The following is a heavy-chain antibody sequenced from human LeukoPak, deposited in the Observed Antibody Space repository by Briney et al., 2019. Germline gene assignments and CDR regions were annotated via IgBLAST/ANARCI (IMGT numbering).Heavy chain of an antibody. Sequence: PGGSLRLSCAASGFTLRSYWMYWVRHAPGKGLVWVSRVNSDGSGTTYAASVKRRFTISRDDAKNTLFLQMNSLRAEDTAVYYCARGISSGWYSPGIDYWGQGPQVTVSS. CDR2: VNSDGSGT. CDR1: GFTLRSYW. J-gene: IGHJ4*02. V-gene: IGHV3-74*01. D-gene: IGHD6-19*01. CDR3: ARGISSGWYSPGIDY.